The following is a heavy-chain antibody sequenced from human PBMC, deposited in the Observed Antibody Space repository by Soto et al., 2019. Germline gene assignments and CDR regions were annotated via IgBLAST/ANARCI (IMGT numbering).Heavy chain of an antibody. V-gene: IGHV3-30-3*01. CDR2: ISYDGSNK. CDR1: GFTFSSYA. Sequence: QVQLVESGGGVVQPGRSLRLSCAASGFTFSSYAMHWVRQAPGKGLEWVAVISYDGSNKYYADSVKGRFTISRDNSKNTLYLQMNSLRAEDTAVYYCARDGEDGYKSNFDYWGQGTLVTVSS. CDR3: ARDGEDGYKSNFDY. J-gene: IGHJ4*02. D-gene: IGHD5-12*01.